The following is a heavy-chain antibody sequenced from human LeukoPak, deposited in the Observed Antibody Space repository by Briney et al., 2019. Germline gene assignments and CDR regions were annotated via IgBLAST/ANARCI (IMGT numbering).Heavy chain of an antibody. J-gene: IGHJ6*02. CDR3: ARAGSSSWYLTDYYYYYGMDV. V-gene: IGHV1-2*02. Sequence: GASVKVSCKASGYTFTGYYMHWVRQAPGQGLEWMGWINPNSGGTNYAQKFQGRVTMTRDTSINTAYMELSRLRSDDTAVYYCARAGSSSWYLTDYYYYYGMDVWGQGTTVTVSS. D-gene: IGHD6-13*01. CDR1: GYTFTGYY. CDR2: INPNSGGT.